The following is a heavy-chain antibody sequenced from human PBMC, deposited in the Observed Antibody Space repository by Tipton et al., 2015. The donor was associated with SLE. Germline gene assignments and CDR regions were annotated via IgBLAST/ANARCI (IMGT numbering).Heavy chain of an antibody. CDR2: MYDSGST. CDR1: GGSIRNYY. V-gene: IGHV4-59*01. CDR3: ARGAYFYYDMDV. J-gene: IGHJ6*02. D-gene: IGHD3-16*01. Sequence: TLSLTCTVSGGSIRNYYWSWIRQPPGKGLEWIGYMYDSGSTTYNPSLKSRVTISVDASKNQFSLNLSSVTAADTAVYYCARGAYFYYDMDVWGQGTTVIVSS.